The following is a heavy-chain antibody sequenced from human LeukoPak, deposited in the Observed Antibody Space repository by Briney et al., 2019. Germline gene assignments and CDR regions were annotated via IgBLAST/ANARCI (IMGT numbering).Heavy chain of an antibody. CDR2: ISDSGGSA. D-gene: IGHD2-2*01. CDR1: GFTFSSYA. V-gene: IGHV3-23*01. Sequence: SGGSLRLSCAASGFTFSSYAMSWVRQAPGKGLEWVSSISDSGGSAYYTDSVKGRFTISRDNSKNTLYLQMSSLRVEDTAVYYCAKERRQLREAFDYWGPGTLVTVSS. J-gene: IGHJ4*02. CDR3: AKERRQLREAFDY.